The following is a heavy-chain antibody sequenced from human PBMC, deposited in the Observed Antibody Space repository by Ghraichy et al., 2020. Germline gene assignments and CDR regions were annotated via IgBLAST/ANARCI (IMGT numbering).Heavy chain of an antibody. J-gene: IGHJ5*01. CDR2: IFHTGRT. V-gene: IGHV4-34*01. CDR1: RGSFSGYS. CDR3: ARGGPSGRGLDS. Sequence: PLSLTCAVSRGSFSGYSWTWIRQSPGMGLEWIGEIFHTGRTNYSPPLRSRVTMSLDVSKNHLSLQLASVTASDTGFYYCARGGPSGRGLDSWGQGTLVTVSS. D-gene: IGHD3-10*01.